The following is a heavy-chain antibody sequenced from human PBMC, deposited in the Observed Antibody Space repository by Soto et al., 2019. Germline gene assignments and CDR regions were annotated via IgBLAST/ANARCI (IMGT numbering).Heavy chain of an antibody. J-gene: IGHJ4*02. D-gene: IGHD3-10*01. Sequence: PSETLSLTCTVSGGSISSGGYYWSWIRQHPGKGLEWIGYIYYSGSTYYNPSLKSRVTISVDTSKNQFSLKLSSVTAADTAVYYCARDMVRGFSTRSGYFDYWGQGTLVTVSS. CDR1: GGSISSGGYY. V-gene: IGHV4-31*03. CDR2: IYYSGST. CDR3: ARDMVRGFSTRSGYFDY.